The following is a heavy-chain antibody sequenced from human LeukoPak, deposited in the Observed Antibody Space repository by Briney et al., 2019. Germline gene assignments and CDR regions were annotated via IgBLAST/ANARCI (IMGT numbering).Heavy chain of an antibody. CDR1: GGSVTSYY. V-gene: IGHV4-4*07. J-gene: IGHJ3*02. CDR2: MYTSGST. D-gene: IGHD3-22*01. CDR3: ARGSSGTYSAFDI. Sequence: SETLSLTCTVSGGSVTSYYWSWIRQPAGKGLEWIGRMYTSGSTNYNPSLKSRVTMSVDTSKNQFSLRLTSVTTADTAVYYCARGSSGTYSAFDIWGQGTMVTVSS.